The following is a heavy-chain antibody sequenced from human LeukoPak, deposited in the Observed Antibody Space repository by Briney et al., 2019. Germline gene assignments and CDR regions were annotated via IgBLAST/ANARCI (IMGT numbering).Heavy chain of an antibody. J-gene: IGHJ5*02. Sequence: GGSLRLSCSASGFTFSTYAMHWVRQAPGKGLEYVSSVSSNVYSTHYADSVKGRFAISRDNSKNTLYLQMDSLRAEDTALYYCAKGSGINHYHWIDPWGQGTLVTVSS. V-gene: IGHV3-64*04. D-gene: IGHD1-14*01. CDR3: AKGSGINHYHWIDP. CDR2: VSSNVYST. CDR1: GFTFSTYA.